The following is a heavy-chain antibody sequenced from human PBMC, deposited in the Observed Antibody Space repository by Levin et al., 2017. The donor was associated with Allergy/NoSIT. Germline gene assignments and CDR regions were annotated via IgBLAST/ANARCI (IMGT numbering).Heavy chain of an antibody. CDR3: ARRGYSHYGGDYGMDV. J-gene: IGHJ6*02. Sequence: SETLSLTCAVSGYSISSVYYWGWIRPPPGKGLECIGSFYHSGSTYYNPSLKSRVTISVDTSKNQFSLNLNSVTAADTAVYYCARRGYSHYGGDYGMDVWGQGTTVTVSS. CDR1: GYSISSVYY. CDR2: FYHSGST. V-gene: IGHV4-38-2*01. D-gene: IGHD4-11*01.